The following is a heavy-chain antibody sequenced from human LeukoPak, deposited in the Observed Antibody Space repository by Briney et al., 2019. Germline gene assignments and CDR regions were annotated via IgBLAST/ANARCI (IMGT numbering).Heavy chain of an antibody. D-gene: IGHD2-2*01. Sequence: ASVKVSCKASGYTFTVYYIHWVRQAPGQGLEWMGWINPNSGGTNSAQKFQGRVTMTTDTSRSTAYMELRSLRSDDTALYYCARVEAYCSRTSCHDYWGQGTLVTVSS. CDR2: INPNSGGT. CDR1: GYTFTVYY. V-gene: IGHV1-2*02. CDR3: ARVEAYCSRTSCHDY. J-gene: IGHJ4*02.